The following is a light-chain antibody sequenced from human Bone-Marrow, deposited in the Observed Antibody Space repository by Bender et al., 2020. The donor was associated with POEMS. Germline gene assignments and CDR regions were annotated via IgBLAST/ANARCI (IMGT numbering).Light chain of an antibody. V-gene: IGLV2-23*02. J-gene: IGLJ3*02. CDR1: SSDVGNYNL. CDR3: CSYAGRNSFWV. Sequence: QSALTQPASVSGSPGQSITISCTGTSSDVGNYNLVSWYQQHPGRAPKLLIYEVTKRPSGVSNRFSASKSGNTASLTISRLQTKDEADYYCCSYAGRNSFWVFGGGTRLTVL. CDR2: EVT.